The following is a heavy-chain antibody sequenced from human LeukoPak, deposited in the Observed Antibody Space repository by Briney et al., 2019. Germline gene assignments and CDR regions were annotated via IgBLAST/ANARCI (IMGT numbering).Heavy chain of an antibody. CDR2: IYHSGST. CDR3: ARVGITMVRGVIRYYYYMDV. V-gene: IGHV4-38-2*02. CDR1: GYSISSGYY. J-gene: IGHJ6*03. Sequence: PSETLSLTCTVSGYSISSGYYWGWIRQPPGKGLEWIGSIYHSGSTYYNPSLKSRVTISVDTSKNQFSLKLSSVTAADTAVYYCARVGITMVRGVIRYYYYMDVWGKGTTVTISS. D-gene: IGHD3-10*01.